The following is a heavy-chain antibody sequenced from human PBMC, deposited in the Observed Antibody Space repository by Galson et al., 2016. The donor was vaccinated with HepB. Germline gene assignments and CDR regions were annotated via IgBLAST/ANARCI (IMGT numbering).Heavy chain of an antibody. CDR2: IYYSGST. V-gene: IGHV4-30-2*01. CDR1: GGSISSGGYS. Sequence: LSLTCAVSGGSISSGGYSWSWIRQPPGKGLEWIGSIYYSGSTYYNPSLKSRVTISVDRSKNQFSLRLNSVTAADTAVYYCARAAAGTSVTTDYVDYWGQGTLVTVSS. CDR3: ARAAAGTSVTTDYVDY. D-gene: IGHD6-13*01. J-gene: IGHJ4*02.